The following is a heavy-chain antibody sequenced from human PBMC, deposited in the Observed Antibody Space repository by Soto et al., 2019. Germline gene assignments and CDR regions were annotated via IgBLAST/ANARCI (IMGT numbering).Heavy chain of an antibody. CDR2: LVVGSGNT. CDR3: AAVPVLRFLKWLPAYFDY. D-gene: IGHD3-3*01. V-gene: IGHV1-58*01. Sequence: QMQVVQSGPEVKKPGTSVKVSCTTSGFMFTSSAVQWVRQARGQRLEWIGWLVVGSGNTHYAQHFQERVTLTRDMSRGSAYMELSSLRSEDPAVYYCAAVPVLRFLKWLPAYFDYWGQGTLVTVSA. CDR1: GFMFTSSA. J-gene: IGHJ4*02.